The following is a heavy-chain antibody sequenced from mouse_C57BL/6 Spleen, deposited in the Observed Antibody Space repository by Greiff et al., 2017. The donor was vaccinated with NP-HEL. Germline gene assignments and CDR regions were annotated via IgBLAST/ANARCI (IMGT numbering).Heavy chain of an antibody. Sequence: VKLQESGAELVRPGASVKLSCKASGYTFTDYYINWVKQRPGQGLEWIARIYPGSGNTYYNEKFKGKATLTAEKSSSTAYMQLSSLTSEDSAVYFCARWEDYWGQGTSVTVSS. CDR1: GYTFTDYY. CDR3: ARWEDY. CDR2: IYPGSGNT. D-gene: IGHD4-1*01. V-gene: IGHV1-76*01. J-gene: IGHJ4*01.